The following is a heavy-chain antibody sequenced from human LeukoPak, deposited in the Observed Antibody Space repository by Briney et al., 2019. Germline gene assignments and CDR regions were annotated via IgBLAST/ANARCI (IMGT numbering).Heavy chain of an antibody. V-gene: IGHV4-4*07. CDR1: GGSISNDY. D-gene: IGHD3-10*01. J-gene: IGHJ4*01. CDR3: ARGRRYYYGSGFYY. Sequence: PSETLSLTCVVSGGSISNDYWNWIRQPAGRDLEWIGCVHSTGYTDYNPSLTSRVTISVDTSKNQFSLRLTSVTAADAAIYYCARGRRYYYGSGFYYWGQGTLVTVST. CDR2: VHSTGYT.